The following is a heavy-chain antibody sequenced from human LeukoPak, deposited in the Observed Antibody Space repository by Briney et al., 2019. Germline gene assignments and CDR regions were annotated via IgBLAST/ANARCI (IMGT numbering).Heavy chain of an antibody. J-gene: IGHJ3*02. V-gene: IGHV1-2*02. CDR2: FNPASGGT. CDR3: ARGLYYGGNQRAHDAFDI. CDR1: GYIFTDYY. D-gene: IGHD4-23*01. Sequence: WASVKVSCKASGYIFTDYYMHWVRQAPGQGLESMGWFNPASGGTKYAQKFQGRVTMTRDTSINTAYMELSSLGFDDTAVYYCARGLYYGGNQRAHDAFDIWGQGTLVTVSS.